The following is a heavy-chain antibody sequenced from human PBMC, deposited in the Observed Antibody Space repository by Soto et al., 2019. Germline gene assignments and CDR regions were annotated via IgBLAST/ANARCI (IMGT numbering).Heavy chain of an antibody. Sequence: PSETLSLTCTVSGGSISSGGYYWSWIRQHPGKGLEWIGYIYYSGSTYYNPSLKSRVTISVDTSKNQFSLKLSSVTAADTAVYYCARDIITMVRGASSHYYYGMDVWGQGTTVTVSS. CDR2: IYYSGST. D-gene: IGHD3-10*01. J-gene: IGHJ6*02. CDR1: GGSISSGGYY. CDR3: ARDIITMVRGASSHYYYGMDV. V-gene: IGHV4-31*03.